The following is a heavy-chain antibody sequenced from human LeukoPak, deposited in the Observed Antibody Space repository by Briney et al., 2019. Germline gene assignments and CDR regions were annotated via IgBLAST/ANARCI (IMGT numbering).Heavy chain of an antibody. D-gene: IGHD2-2*01. V-gene: IGHV3-11*01. CDR3: ARQRGYCSSTSCWYYFDY. J-gene: IGHJ4*02. Sequence: PGGSLRLSCAASGFTFSDYYMSWIRQAPGKGLEWVSYISSSGSTIYYADSVKGRFTISRDNAKNSLYLQMNSLRAEDTAVYYCARQRGYCSSTSCWYYFDYWGQGTLVTVSS. CDR2: ISSSGSTI. CDR1: GFTFSDYY.